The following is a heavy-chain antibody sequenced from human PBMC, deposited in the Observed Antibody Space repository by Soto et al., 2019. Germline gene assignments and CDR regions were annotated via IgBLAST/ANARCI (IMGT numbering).Heavy chain of an antibody. Sequence: GGSLRLSCAASGFTFSSYAMSWVRQAPGKGLEWVSGISGSGGSIYYADSVKGRFTISRDNSKNTLYLQMNSLRVEDTAVYYCAKEFPNYYDSSGPPDYWGQGTLVTVSS. CDR3: AKEFPNYYDSSGPPDY. CDR1: GFTFSSYA. CDR2: ISGSGGSI. D-gene: IGHD3-22*01. V-gene: IGHV3-23*01. J-gene: IGHJ4*02.